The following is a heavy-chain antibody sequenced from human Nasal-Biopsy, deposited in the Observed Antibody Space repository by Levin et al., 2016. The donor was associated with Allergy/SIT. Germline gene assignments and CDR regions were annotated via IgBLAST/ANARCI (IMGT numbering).Heavy chain of an antibody. CDR2: IDPDDSLT. J-gene: IGHJ4*02. V-gene: IGHV5-51*01. CDR3: GRHAYGDYANFDY. D-gene: IGHD4-17*01. Sequence: GESLKISCRGSGYRFATYWIAWVRQQPGKGLEWMGSIDPDDSLTRSSPSFRGQVSLSADKSISTAFLHWSALQASDSAVYYCGRHAYGDYANFDYWGQGTLVTASS. CDR1: GYRFATYW.